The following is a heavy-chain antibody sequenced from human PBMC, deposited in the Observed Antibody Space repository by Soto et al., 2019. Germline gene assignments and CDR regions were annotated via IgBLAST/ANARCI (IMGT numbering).Heavy chain of an antibody. V-gene: IGHV2-5*01. Sequence: QITLKESGPTLVKPTQTLTLTCTFSGFSLSTSGVGVGWIRQPPGKALEWLALIYWNDDKRYSPSLKSRLTITEDTSKNQVVLTMTNMDPVDTATYYCAHIGTTVTPVLKTEYFQHWGQGTLVTVSS. CDR1: GFSLSTSGVG. D-gene: IGHD4-17*01. CDR3: AHIGTTVTPVLKTEYFQH. J-gene: IGHJ1*01. CDR2: IYWNDDK.